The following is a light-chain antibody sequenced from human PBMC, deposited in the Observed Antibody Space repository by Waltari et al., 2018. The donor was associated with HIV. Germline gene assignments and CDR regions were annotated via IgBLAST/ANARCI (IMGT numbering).Light chain of an antibody. V-gene: IGLV3-1*01. CDR3: QAWGSTTSGV. CDR2: QDY. Sequence: SCEVTQPPLVAGSPGQSASITWSGYELGAKDPCWYQQKPGQSPLLIIYQDYKRPSGTPARFSASSSGHTATLTISGTLPMDEADYYCQAWGSTTSGVFGRGTKLTVL. J-gene: IGLJ2*01. CDR1: ELGAKD.